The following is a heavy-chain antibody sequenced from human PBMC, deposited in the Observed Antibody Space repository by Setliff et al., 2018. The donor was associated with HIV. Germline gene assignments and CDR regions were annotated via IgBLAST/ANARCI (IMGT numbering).Heavy chain of an antibody. CDR3: VGSPAEAASAAWDEAFDI. CDR1: CFTFGDYA. Sequence: GGSLRLSCTASCFTFGDYAMSWFRQAPGKGLEWISFIRSKTYGGTTEYAASVKGRFTISRDDPKSIAYLQMNSLRVEDTAVYYCVGSPAEAASAAWDEAFDIWGQGTLVTV. D-gene: IGHD1-26*01. CDR2: IRSKTYGGTT. J-gene: IGHJ3*02. V-gene: IGHV3-49*03.